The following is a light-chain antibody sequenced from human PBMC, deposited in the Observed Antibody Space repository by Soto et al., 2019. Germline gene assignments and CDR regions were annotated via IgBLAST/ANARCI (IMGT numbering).Light chain of an antibody. CDR1: SSNIGSNT. CDR3: SLYISGSTYV. J-gene: IGLJ1*01. Sequence: QSVLTQPPSASGTPGQRVTISCSGSSSNIGSNTVNWYQQLPGTAPKLLIYSNNQRPSGVPDRFSGSKSGSTASLTISGLQAEDEADYYCSLYISGSTYVFGTGTKVTVL. CDR2: SNN. V-gene: IGLV1-44*01.